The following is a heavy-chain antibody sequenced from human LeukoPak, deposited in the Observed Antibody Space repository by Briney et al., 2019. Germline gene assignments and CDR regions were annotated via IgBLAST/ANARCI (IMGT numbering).Heavy chain of an antibody. CDR2: ISYDGSNK. D-gene: IGHD3-22*01. CDR1: GFTFSSYA. J-gene: IGHJ4*02. CDR3: AKSDSSGYPYYFDY. Sequence: GGSLRLSCAASGFTFSSYAMHWVRQAPGKGLEWVAVISYDGSNKYYADSVKGRFTISRDNSKNTLYLQMNSLRAEDTAVYYCAKSDSSGYPYYFDYWGQGTLVTVSS. V-gene: IGHV3-30*18.